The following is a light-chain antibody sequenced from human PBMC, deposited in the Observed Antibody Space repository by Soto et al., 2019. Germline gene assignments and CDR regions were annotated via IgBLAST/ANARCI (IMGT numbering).Light chain of an antibody. CDR1: SSDVGGYNY. Sequence: QPVLTQPASVSGSPGQSITISCTGTSSDVGGYNYVSWYQQHPGKAPKLMIYEVSNRPSGVSNRFSGSKSGNTASLTISGLQAEDEADYYCSSYTSSSTSLYVFGTGTKLTVL. J-gene: IGLJ1*01. CDR3: SSYTSSSTSLYV. CDR2: EVS. V-gene: IGLV2-14*01.